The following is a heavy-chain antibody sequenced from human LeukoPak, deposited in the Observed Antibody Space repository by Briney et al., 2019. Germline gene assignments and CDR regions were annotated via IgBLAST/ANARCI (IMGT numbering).Heavy chain of an antibody. CDR2: IYSGGST. V-gene: IGHV3-53*01. D-gene: IGHD2-2*01. CDR1: GFTVSSNY. CDR3: ASCSSTSRGYYYYYYGMDV. Sequence: PGGSLRLSCAASGFTVSSNYMSWVRQAPGKGLEWVSVIYSGGSTYYADSVKGRFTISRDNSKNTLYLQMNSLRAEDTAVYYCASCSSTSRGYYYYYYGMDVWGKGTTVTVSS. J-gene: IGHJ6*04.